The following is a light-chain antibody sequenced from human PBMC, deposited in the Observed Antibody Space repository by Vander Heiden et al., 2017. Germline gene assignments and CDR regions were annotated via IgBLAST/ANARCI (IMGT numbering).Light chain of an antibody. V-gene: IGKV2-28*01. Sequence: DIVMTQSPLSLPVTPGEPASISCRSSQSLLHSDGYIYLDWFLQKPGQSPKLLIYLGSTRASGVPDRFSGSGSGTDFTLQISRVEAEDVGIYYCRQALQTPRTFGRGTKVEIK. CDR1: QSLLHSDGYIY. J-gene: IGKJ1*01. CDR2: LGS. CDR3: RQALQTPRT.